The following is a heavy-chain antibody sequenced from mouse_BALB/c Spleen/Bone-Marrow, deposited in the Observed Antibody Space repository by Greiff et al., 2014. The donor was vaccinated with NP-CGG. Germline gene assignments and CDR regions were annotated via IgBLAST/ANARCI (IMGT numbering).Heavy chain of an antibody. J-gene: IGHJ4*01. Sequence: LVESGAELVKPGASVKLSCKASGYTFTSYDINWVRQRPKQGLEWIGWIFPGDNSTKYNEKFKGKATLTTDKSSSTAYMQLSRLTSEDSAVYFCAHDGLLPGMDYWGQGTSVTVSS. D-gene: IGHD2-3*01. CDR3: AHDGLLPGMDY. CDR1: GYTFTSYD. CDR2: IFPGDNST. V-gene: IGHV1-85*01.